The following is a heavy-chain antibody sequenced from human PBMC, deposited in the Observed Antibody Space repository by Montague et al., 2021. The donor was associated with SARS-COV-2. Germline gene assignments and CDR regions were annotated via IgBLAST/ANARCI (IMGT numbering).Heavy chain of an antibody. J-gene: IGHJ3*02. CDR2: CHYRSRRYN. Sequence: CAISGDSDGIVRVSCRWEGQTPEIESGQLVGCHYRSRRYNDYAVSVKSRIIINPHTSENQFSLHLNSVTPEDTAVYYCARVKWGGHTRGTFDIWGQGTMVPVSS. CDR3: ARVKWGGHTRGTFDI. V-gene: IGHV6-1*01. D-gene: IGHD7-27*01. CDR1: GDSDGIVRVS.